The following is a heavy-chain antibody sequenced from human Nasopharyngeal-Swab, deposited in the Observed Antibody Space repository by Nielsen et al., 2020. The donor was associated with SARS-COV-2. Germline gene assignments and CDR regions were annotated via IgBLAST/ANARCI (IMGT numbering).Heavy chain of an antibody. CDR3: ARHERQWLVLRPNWFDP. J-gene: IGHJ5*02. D-gene: IGHD6-19*01. CDR2: IYSGST. CDR1: GGSISSGGYY. Sequence: SETLSLTCTVSGGSISSGGYYWSWIRQHPGKGLEWIGYIYSGSTYYNPSLKSRVTISVDTSKNQFSLKLSSVTAADTAVYYCARHERQWLVLRPNWFDPWGQGTLVTVSS. V-gene: IGHV4-39*01.